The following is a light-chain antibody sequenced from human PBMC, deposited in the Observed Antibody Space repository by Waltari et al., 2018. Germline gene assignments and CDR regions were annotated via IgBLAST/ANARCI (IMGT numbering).Light chain of an antibody. CDR1: QGVNVS. Sequence: IQLTQSPSSLSASVGDRVTITCRASQGVNVSLALYQQKPGKAPKLLIYAASTLQSGVSSRFSGSGSGTDFTLTINSLQPEDIATYYCQQFNASPRTFGQGTNVEIK. CDR3: QQFNASPRT. J-gene: IGKJ1*01. CDR2: AAS. V-gene: IGKV1-9*01.